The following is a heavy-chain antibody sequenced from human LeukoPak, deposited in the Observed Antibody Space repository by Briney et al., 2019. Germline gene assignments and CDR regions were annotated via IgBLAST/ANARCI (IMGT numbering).Heavy chain of an antibody. D-gene: IGHD6-13*01. Sequence: SETLSLTCTVSGGSISSYYWSWIRQPPGKGLEWIGYIYYSGSTNYNPSLKSRVTISVDTSKNQFSLTLSSVTAADTAVYYCARWTAAAGPYYYFDYWGQGTLVTVSS. V-gene: IGHV4-59*01. J-gene: IGHJ4*02. CDR2: IYYSGST. CDR1: GGSISSYY. CDR3: ARWTAAAGPYYYFDY.